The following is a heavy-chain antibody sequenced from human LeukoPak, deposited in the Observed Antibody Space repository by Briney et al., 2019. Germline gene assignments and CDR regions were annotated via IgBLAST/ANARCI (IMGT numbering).Heavy chain of an antibody. CDR2: IYYSGST. CDR3: ARWVHGDYDYYYGMDV. J-gene: IGHJ6*02. CDR1: GGSISSGGYY. D-gene: IGHD4-17*01. V-gene: IGHV4-31*03. Sequence: SQTLSLTCTVSGGSISSGGYYWSWIRQHPGKGLEWIGYIYYSGSTYYNPSLKSRVTISVDTSKNQFSLKLSSVTAADTAVYYCARWVHGDYDYYYGMDVWGQGTTVTVSS.